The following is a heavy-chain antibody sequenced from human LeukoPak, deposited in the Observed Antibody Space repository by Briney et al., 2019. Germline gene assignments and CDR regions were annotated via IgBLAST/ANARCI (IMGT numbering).Heavy chain of an antibody. CDR2: ISTRSSHI. Sequence: GGSLRLSCAASGFSFSSYRMNWVRQAPGKGLQWVSSISTRSSHIYYTDSVKGRFTISRDNAKNSLYLQMTGLRVDDTAVYYCAREGAAVSGTMDYWGQGTLVTVSS. D-gene: IGHD1-26*01. J-gene: IGHJ4*02. V-gene: IGHV3-21*06. CDR1: GFSFSSYR. CDR3: AREGAAVSGTMDY.